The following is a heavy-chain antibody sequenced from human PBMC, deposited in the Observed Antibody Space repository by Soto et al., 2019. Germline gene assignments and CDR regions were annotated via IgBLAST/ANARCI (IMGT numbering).Heavy chain of an antibody. CDR1: GGTFSSYA. J-gene: IGHJ6*02. CDR2: IIPIFGTA. Sequence: QVQLVQSGAEVKKPGSSVKVSCKASGGTFSSYAISWVRQAPGQGLEWMGGIIPIFGTANYAQKFQGRVTITADDSTSTAYMELSSLRSEDTAVYYCARDSRCPNFWCDGMDVWGQGTTVTVSS. D-gene: IGHD3-3*01. CDR3: ARDSRCPNFWCDGMDV. V-gene: IGHV1-69*01.